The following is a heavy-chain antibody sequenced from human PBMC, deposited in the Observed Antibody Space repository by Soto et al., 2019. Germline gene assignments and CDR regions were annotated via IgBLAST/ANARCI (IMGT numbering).Heavy chain of an antibody. D-gene: IGHD2-15*01. V-gene: IGHV1-2*02. CDR3: AREVALGSGKWFDP. CDR1: GYPYTVYY. Sequence: ASAKVSSKASGYPYTVYYIHWARQAPEQRLERMEWIDSNSGGPHYAQRFQGRVTMTRVTSIGTAYMELSGLISDDTAVYYCAREVALGSGKWFDPWGQGALVNVFS. CDR2: IDSNSGGP. J-gene: IGHJ5*02.